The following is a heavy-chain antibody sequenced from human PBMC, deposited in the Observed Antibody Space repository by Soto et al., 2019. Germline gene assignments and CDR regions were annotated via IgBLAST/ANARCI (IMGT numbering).Heavy chain of an antibody. Sequence: ASVKVSCKASGDTYTRYDINWVRQATGQGLEYLGWMNPNSGNTAYVQKFQGRVTMTWDTSITTAYMELSSLRSEDTAVYFCARGIKYGAYSRWFDPWGQGTLVTVSS. D-gene: IGHD4-17*01. CDR1: GDTYTRYD. J-gene: IGHJ5*02. CDR3: ARGIKYGAYSRWFDP. V-gene: IGHV1-8*01. CDR2: MNPNSGNT.